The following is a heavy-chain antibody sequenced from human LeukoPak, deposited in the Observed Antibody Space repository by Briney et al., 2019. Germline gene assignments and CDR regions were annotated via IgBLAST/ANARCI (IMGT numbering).Heavy chain of an antibody. V-gene: IGHV3-23*01. Sequence: GGSLRLSCAASGFTFSSYAMSWVRQAPGKGLEWVSAFSGSGGSTYYADSVKGRFTISRDNSKNTLYLQMNSLRAEDTAVYYCARSEAYCSSTSCFLYFDYWGQGTLVTVSS. J-gene: IGHJ4*02. CDR2: FSGSGGST. CDR3: ARSEAYCSSTSCFLYFDY. CDR1: GFTFSSYA. D-gene: IGHD2-2*01.